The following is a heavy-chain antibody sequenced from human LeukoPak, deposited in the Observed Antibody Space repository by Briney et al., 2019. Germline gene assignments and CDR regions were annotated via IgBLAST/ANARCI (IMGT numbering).Heavy chain of an antibody. D-gene: IGHD1-1*01. Sequence: ASVKVSCKASGYTFTGYYMHWVRRAPGQGLEWMGWINPNSGGTNYAQRFQGRVTMTRDTSSSTAYMELSRLRSDDTAMFYCASTTGLDDWGQGTLVTVSS. CDR3: ASTTGLDD. V-gene: IGHV1-2*02. CDR2: INPNSGGT. CDR1: GYTFTGYY. J-gene: IGHJ4*02.